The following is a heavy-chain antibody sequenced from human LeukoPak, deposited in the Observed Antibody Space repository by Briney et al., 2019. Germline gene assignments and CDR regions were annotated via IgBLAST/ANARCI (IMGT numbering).Heavy chain of an antibody. CDR1: GDSVSSNNGA. J-gene: IGHJ4*02. CDR2: TYYRSKWYN. Sequence: SQTLSLTCAISGDSVSSNNGAWNWIRQSPSRGLEWLGRTYYRSKWYNDYAGSFISRITISPDTSKNQFSLQLDSVTPEDTDVYYCARDVGATGWHTFDYWGQGTLVTVSS. V-gene: IGHV6-1*01. CDR3: ARDVGATGWHTFDY. D-gene: IGHD3-9*01.